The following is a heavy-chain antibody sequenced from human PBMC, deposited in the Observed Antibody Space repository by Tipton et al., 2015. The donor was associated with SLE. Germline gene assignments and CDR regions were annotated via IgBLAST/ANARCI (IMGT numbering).Heavy chain of an antibody. V-gene: IGHV5-51*01. CDR1: GYSFTIYW. CDR2: IYPGDSYT. CDR3: ARHLDLGSGTYPYGMYV. D-gene: IGHD3-10*01. Sequence: QLVQSGAEVKKPGESLKISCKDSGYSFTIYWIGWVGQMPGKGLEWMGIIYPGDSYTRYSPSFQGQVTIPADKSISTAYLQSSSWKASGTAIYYCARHLDLGSGTYPYGMYVWGQGTTLTVSS. J-gene: IGHJ6*02.